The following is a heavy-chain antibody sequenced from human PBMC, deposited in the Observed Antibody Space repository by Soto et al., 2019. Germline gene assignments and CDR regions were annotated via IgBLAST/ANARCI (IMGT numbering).Heavy chain of an antibody. V-gene: IGHV3-53*01. CDR2: IYSSGST. D-gene: IGHD2-2*01. CDR1: GFSVGSNY. Sequence: GGSLRLSCAASGFSVGSNYMSWVRQAPEKGLEWVSVIYSSGSTYYADSVKGRFTISRDNSKSTLYLQMNSLRAEDTAVYYCAKRWYCSSTTCHAFDYWGQGTLVTVSS. J-gene: IGHJ4*02. CDR3: AKRWYCSSTTCHAFDY.